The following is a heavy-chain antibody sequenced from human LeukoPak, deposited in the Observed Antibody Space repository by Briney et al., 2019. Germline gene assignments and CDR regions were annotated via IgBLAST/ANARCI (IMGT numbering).Heavy chain of an antibody. J-gene: IGHJ4*02. CDR1: GFTFSTYA. Sequence: GGSLRLSCAASGFTFSTYAITWVRQGPGQGLEWVSAIRPDGDRTCYANSVRGRFTISRDNSKDTVYLQINGLRVEDTAVYYCAREQSGTRGWYTVDYWGQGTLVTVSS. V-gene: IGHV3-23*01. D-gene: IGHD6-19*01. CDR3: AREQSGTRGWYTVDY. CDR2: IRPDGDRT.